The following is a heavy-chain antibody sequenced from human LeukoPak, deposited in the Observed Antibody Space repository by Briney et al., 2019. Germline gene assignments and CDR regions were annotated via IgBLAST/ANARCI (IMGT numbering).Heavy chain of an antibody. CDR1: GFTFSSYW. CDR3: ARQQLNAFDI. Sequence: PGGSLRLSCVASGFTFSSYWMSWVRQAPGKGLEWVANIKQDGSEKYYVGSVKGRFTISRDNAKNSLDLQMNSLRAEDTAVYYCARQQLNAFDIWGQGTMVTVSS. D-gene: IGHD6-13*01. J-gene: IGHJ3*02. V-gene: IGHV3-7*01. CDR2: IKQDGSEK.